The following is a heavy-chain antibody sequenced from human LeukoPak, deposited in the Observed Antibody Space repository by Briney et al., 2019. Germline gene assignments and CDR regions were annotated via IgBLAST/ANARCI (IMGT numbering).Heavy chain of an antibody. V-gene: IGHV3-30*18. CDR1: GFSFRRYA. Sequence: PRRSPRLSCAASGFSFRRYAMHWVRKAPGKGLEWVAVISSEGSEQLYADSVKGRFTISRDNSKNTVNLQMNSLRPDDTAVYYCAKDKGREGDYWGQGTLVGVSS. CDR3: AKDKGREGDY. CDR2: ISSEGSEQ. J-gene: IGHJ4*02.